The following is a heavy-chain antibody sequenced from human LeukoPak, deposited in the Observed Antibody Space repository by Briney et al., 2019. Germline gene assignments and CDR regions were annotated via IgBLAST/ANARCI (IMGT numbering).Heavy chain of an antibody. V-gene: IGHV1-46*01. D-gene: IGHD4-17*01. CDR2: INPSGGST. J-gene: IGHJ4*02. Sequence: GASVKVSCKASGYTFTSYYMHWVRQAPGQGLEWMGIINPSGGSTSYAQKFQGRVTMTRDMSTSTVYMELSSLRSEDTAVYYCAGDLTDITFLTTVTTHGFIDYWGQGTLVTVSS. CDR3: AGDLTDITFLTTVTTHGFIDY. CDR1: GYTFTSYY.